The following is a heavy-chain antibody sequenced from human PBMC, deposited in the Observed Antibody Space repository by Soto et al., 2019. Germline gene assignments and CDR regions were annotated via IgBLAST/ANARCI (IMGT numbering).Heavy chain of an antibody. CDR2: IRAHNGET. V-gene: IGHV1-18*01. J-gene: IGHJ4*02. CDR1: AYTSTLYG. Sequence: QVHLVQSGAEVKRAGASVKVPYKASAYTSTLYGITWVRQAPGQGLEWMGWIRAHNGETKFARKFQDRVTMTTDPSSSTVFMDLRTLTSDDTAVYYCATALGTSGWFDYWRQGTLVTVPS. CDR3: ATALGTSGWFDY. D-gene: IGHD6-19*01.